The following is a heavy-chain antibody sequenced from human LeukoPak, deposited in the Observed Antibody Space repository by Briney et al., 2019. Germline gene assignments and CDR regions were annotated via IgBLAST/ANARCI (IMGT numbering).Heavy chain of an antibody. V-gene: IGHV3-49*04. J-gene: IGHJ5*02. CDR2: IRSKAYGGTT. D-gene: IGHD6-13*01. CDR1: GFTFCDYA. CDR3: TRPAGAAGLSGWFDP. Sequence: GGSLRLSCTASGFTFCDYAMSWVRQAPGKGLEWVGFIRSKAYGGTTEYAASVKGIFTISRDDSKSIAYLQMNSLKTEDTAVYYCTRPAGAAGLSGWFDPWGQGTLVTVSS.